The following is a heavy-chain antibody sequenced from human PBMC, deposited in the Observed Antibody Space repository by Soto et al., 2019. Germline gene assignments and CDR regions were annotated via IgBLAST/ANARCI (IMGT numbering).Heavy chain of an antibody. D-gene: IGHD3-22*01. CDR1: GYTFTIYD. J-gene: IGHJ3*02. CDR2: MNPNSGNT. V-gene: IGHV1-8*01. Sequence: ASVKVSCKASGYTFTIYDINWVRQATGQGLEWMGWMNPNSGNTGYTQKFQGRVTMARNTSISTAYMELSSLRSEDTAVYYCARGLYYDSSGSDDAFDIWGQGTMVTVSS. CDR3: ARGLYYDSSGSDDAFDI.